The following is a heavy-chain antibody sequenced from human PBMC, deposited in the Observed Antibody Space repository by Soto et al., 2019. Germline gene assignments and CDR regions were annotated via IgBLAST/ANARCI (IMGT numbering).Heavy chain of an antibody. CDR2: TYHRSKWYN. CDR1: GDSVSSNSAA. CDR3: GSDGPGWVTPVVNALDI. D-gene: IGHD2-21*01. V-gene: IGHV6-1*01. J-gene: IGHJ3*02. Sequence: SQTPSLTCAISGDSVSSNSAAWNWIRQSPSRGLEWLGRTYHRSKWYNDYAVSVKSRITINPDTSKNQFSLQLNSVTPEDTAVYYCGSDGPGWVTPVVNALDIWGQGTMVTVSS.